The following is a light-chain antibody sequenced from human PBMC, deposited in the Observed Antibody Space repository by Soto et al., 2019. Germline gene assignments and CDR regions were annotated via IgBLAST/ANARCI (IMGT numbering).Light chain of an antibody. CDR1: NIGSKN. CDR3: RVWDTSTPGV. V-gene: IGLV3-9*01. CDR2: RDS. J-gene: IGLJ3*02. Sequence: SYELTQPLSVSVALGQTARITCGGNNIGSKNVHWYQQKPGQAPVLVIYRDSNRPSGIPERFSGSNSGNTATLTISRAQAGEEADYYCRVWDTSTPGVFGGGTKVTAL.